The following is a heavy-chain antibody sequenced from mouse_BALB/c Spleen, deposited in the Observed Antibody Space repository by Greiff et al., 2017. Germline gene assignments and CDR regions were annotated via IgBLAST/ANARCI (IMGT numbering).Heavy chain of an antibody. CDR3: ARCGRLLRYYYAMDY. J-gene: IGHJ4*01. Sequence: EVKLVESGPELVKPGASVKISCKASGYTFTDYNMHWVKQSHGKSLEWIGYIYPYNGGTGYNQKFKSKATLTVDNSSSTAYMELRSLTSEDSAVYYCARCGRLLRYYYAMDYWGQGTSVTVSS. D-gene: IGHD1-1*01. CDR2: IYPYNGGT. CDR1: GYTFTDYN. V-gene: IGHV1S29*02.